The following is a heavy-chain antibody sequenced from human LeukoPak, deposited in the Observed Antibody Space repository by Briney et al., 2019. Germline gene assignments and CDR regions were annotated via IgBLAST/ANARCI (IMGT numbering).Heavy chain of an antibody. CDR3: ATDPEYSSSWYGMDV. Sequence: PGGSLRLSCAASGFTVSSTYMSWVRQAPGKGLEWVSVIYKDGKIYYIDSVKGRFTISRDTSKNTLYLQMNSLRVEDTAVYYCATDPEYSSSWYGMDVWGQGTTVTVSS. J-gene: IGHJ6*02. D-gene: IGHD6-6*01. CDR1: GFTVSSTY. V-gene: IGHV3-53*01. CDR2: IYKDGKI.